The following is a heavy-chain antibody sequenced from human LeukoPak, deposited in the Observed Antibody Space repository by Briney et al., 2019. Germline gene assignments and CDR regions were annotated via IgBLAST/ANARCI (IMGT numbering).Heavy chain of an antibody. J-gene: IGHJ4*02. CDR2: ISHSGST. D-gene: IGHD3-22*01. Sequence: SETLPLTCAVYGGSFSAYYWSWIRQPPGKGLEWIGEISHSGSTNYNPSLKSRVNISVDTSKNQFSLKLSSVTAADTAVYYCARDGGYGPFDYWGQGTLVTVSS. V-gene: IGHV4-34*01. CDR1: GGSFSAYY. CDR3: ARDGGYGPFDY.